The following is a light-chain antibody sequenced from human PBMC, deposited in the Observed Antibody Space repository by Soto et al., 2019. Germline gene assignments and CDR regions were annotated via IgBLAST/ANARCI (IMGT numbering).Light chain of an antibody. CDR1: PSISNSN. Sequence: EIVLTQSPGTLSLSPGEGAALSCRASPSISNSNIAWYQQKPGQAPRLLVYAASRRATGIPVRFSGSGSGTDFTLTISRLEPEDFAIYYCQQYGSPRGTFGQGTNVETK. CDR2: AAS. CDR3: QQYGSPRGT. J-gene: IGKJ1*01. V-gene: IGKV3-20*01.